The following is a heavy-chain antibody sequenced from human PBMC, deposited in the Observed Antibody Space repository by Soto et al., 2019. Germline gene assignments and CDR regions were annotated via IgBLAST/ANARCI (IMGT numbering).Heavy chain of an antibody. Sequence: QVQLQESGPGLVKPSGTLSLTCAVSGGSISSSNWWSWVRQPPGKGLEWIGEIYHSGSTYYNPSLRSRVTISVDKAKNQFPLKLSSVTAAATAVYYCASVAKTITWPDNWGQGTLVTVSS. J-gene: IGHJ4*02. CDR1: GGSISSSNW. CDR2: IYHSGST. V-gene: IGHV4-4*02. CDR3: ASVAKTITWPDN.